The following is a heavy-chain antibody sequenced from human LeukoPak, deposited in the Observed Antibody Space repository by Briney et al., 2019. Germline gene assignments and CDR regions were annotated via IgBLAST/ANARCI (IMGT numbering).Heavy chain of an antibody. D-gene: IGHD5-24*01. CDR1: GSTFSTYE. Sequence: PGGSLRLSCAASGSTFSTYEMNWVRQAPGKGLEWVSHISSSGSTTYYADSVKGRFTISRDNAKNSLYLQMNSLRAEDTAVYYCASPQYYCDYWGQGTLVTVSS. J-gene: IGHJ4*02. CDR3: ASPQYYCDY. CDR2: ISSSGSTT. V-gene: IGHV3-48*03.